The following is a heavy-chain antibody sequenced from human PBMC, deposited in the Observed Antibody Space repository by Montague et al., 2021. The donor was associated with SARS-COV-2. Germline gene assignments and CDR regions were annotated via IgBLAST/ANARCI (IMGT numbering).Heavy chain of an antibody. D-gene: IGHD1-26*01. V-gene: IGHV4-31*03. CDR2: IYYSGSS. J-gene: IGHJ4*02. Sequence: TLSLTCNVSGGSISSADFYWSWIRQHPGKGLEFIGYIYYSGSSFYNPSLKSRLTISVDTSKNRFSLRLSSVTAADTAIYFCASQSGSYYNYFDLWGQGTLVTVSS. CDR1: GGSISSADFY. CDR3: ASQSGSYYNYFDL.